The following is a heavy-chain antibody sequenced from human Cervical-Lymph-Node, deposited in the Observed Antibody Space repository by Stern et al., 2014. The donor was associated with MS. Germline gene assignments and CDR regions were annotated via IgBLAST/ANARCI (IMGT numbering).Heavy chain of an antibody. Sequence: QLVESGGGVVQPGGSLRLSCAASGFTFSSHVMHWVRQAPGKGLEWVAVIWNNENKNAYADSVKGRFTISRDNSNNTLSLQRNSLRAEDTAVYYCVREDGDFDYWGQGTLATVSS. J-gene: IGHJ4*02. CDR1: GFTFSSHV. CDR3: VREDGDFDY. CDR2: IWNNENKN. V-gene: IGHV3-30-3*01. D-gene: IGHD2-8*01.